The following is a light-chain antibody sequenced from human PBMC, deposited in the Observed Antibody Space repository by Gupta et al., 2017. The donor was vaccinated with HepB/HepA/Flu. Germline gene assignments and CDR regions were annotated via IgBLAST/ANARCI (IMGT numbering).Light chain of an antibody. CDR3: MQALQTPFT. CDR1: QNHLHSNGYNY. Sequence: DVVMTQSPLFLPVTPGDPASISCRSSQNHLHSNGYNYLDWYLQKPGQSPQLLIYLGSNRASGVPDRFSGSGSGTDFTLKISRVEAEDVGVYYCMQALQTPFTFGGGTKVEIK. V-gene: IGKV2-28*01. CDR2: LGS. J-gene: IGKJ4*01.